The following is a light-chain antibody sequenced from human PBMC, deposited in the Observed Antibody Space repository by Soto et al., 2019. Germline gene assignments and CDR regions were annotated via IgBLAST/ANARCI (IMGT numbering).Light chain of an antibody. Sequence: PSTLSASVGDRVNITCRASQSVSRWLAWYQQKPGKAPKVMIYKASTLESGVPSRFSASGFGTELTLTISSLQPDDFATYFCQHYDTFSWEFGQGTKVDIK. CDR3: QHYDTFSWE. J-gene: IGKJ1*01. CDR1: QSVSRW. CDR2: KAS. V-gene: IGKV1-5*03.